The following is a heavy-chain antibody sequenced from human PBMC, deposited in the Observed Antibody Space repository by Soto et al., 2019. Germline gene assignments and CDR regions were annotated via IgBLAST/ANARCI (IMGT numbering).Heavy chain of an antibody. V-gene: IGHV3-23*01. J-gene: IGHJ4*02. CDR2: FDGSVGHT. D-gene: IGHD6-19*01. CDR3: AKHPQYDSGWPLHY. Sequence: PGGSLRLSCAASGFSFSSYAVSWVRQAPGKGLEWVSVFDGSVGHTYYTNSVKGRFTISNDNSKNTLFLQMNSLKAEDTAVYFCAKHPQYDSGWPLHYWGQGTLVTVSS. CDR1: GFSFSSYA.